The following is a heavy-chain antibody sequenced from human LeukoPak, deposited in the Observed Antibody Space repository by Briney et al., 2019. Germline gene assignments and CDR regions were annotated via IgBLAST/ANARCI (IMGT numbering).Heavy chain of an antibody. D-gene: IGHD3-3*01. CDR1: GYTFDDNY. J-gene: IGHJ4*02. Sequence: ASVKVSCKASGYTFDDNYMHLVQQAPGKGPEWMGFVDPKDGETVYAEKFQDRVTLSADTSIDTAYMELSSLTSEDTAMYYCTTTNVGNSPRDYWGQGTLVTVSS. CDR2: VDPKDGET. V-gene: IGHV1-69-2*01. CDR3: TTTNVGNSPRDY.